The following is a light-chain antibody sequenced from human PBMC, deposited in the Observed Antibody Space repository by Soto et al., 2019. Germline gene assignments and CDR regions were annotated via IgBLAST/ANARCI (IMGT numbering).Light chain of an antibody. V-gene: IGLV2-18*02. CDR1: SSDVGGSNG. Sequence: QSVLARPPSVSGSPGQSVAISCTGTSSDVGGSNGVSWYQQPPGTAPKLIIYDVSNRPSGVPDRFSGSKSGNTASLIISGLQAEDEGDYYCSSYTSSSTYVFGTGTKVTV. CDR2: DVS. CDR3: SSYTSSSTYV. J-gene: IGLJ1*01.